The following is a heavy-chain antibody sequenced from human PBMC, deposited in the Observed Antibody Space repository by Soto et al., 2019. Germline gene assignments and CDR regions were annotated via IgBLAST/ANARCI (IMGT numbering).Heavy chain of an antibody. CDR3: ARVATSGDFDY. J-gene: IGHJ4*02. D-gene: IGHD3-10*01. Sequence: KFQGRVTMTTDTSTSTAYMELRSLRSDDTAVYYCARVATSGDFDYWGQGTLVTVSS. V-gene: IGHV1-18*01.